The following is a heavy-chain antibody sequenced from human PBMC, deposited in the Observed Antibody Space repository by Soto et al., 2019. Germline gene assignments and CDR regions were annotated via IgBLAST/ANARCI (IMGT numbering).Heavy chain of an antibody. V-gene: IGHV4-30-4*01. CDR2: IYKSTTA. CDR3: ARGRYCLTGRCFPNWFDS. CDR1: GDSISTVDYF. Sequence: SETLSLTCSVSGDSISTVDYFWAWIRQPPGQALEYIGYIYKSTTAYYNPSFESRVAISLDTSKSQFSLTVTSVTAADTAVYFCARGRYCLTGRCFPNWFDSWGQGTLVTVSS. J-gene: IGHJ5*01. D-gene: IGHD2-15*01.